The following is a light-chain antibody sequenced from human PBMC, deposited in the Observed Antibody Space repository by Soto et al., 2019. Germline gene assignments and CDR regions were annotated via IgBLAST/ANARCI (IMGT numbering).Light chain of an antibody. CDR2: AAS. Sequence: DIVLTQSPGTLSVSPGERATLSCRASQSVRSAHFAWYQQRPGRAPRLLIYAASTRATGIPDRFSGSGSGTDFSLTISRLEPEDFAVYYCQQYDNPPGTFGPGTKVEIK. CDR1: QSVRSAH. J-gene: IGKJ1*01. CDR3: QQYDNPPGT. V-gene: IGKV3-20*01.